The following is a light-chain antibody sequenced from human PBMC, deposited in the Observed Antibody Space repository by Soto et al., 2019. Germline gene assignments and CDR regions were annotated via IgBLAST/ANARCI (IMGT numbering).Light chain of an antibody. V-gene: IGKV1-39*01. J-gene: IGKJ3*01. CDR1: QTISNY. CDR3: QQSYTAVFT. CDR2: GAS. Sequence: DIQMTQSPSSLSASVGDRVTITCRASQTISNYLNWYQQKPGKAPNLLIYGASSLQSGVPSRFSGSGSGTDFTLTINNLQPEDFATYYCQQSYTAVFTFGPGTRVDSK.